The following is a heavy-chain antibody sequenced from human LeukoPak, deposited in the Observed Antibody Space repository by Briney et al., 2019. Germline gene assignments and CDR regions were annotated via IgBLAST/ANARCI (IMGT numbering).Heavy chain of an antibody. CDR3: ARDGKIYGDHLDY. Sequence: GGSLRLSCAASGFTVSSNYMSWVRQAPGKGLEWVSVIYSGGSTYYADSVKGRSTISRDNSKNTLYLQMNSLRAEDTAVYYCARDGKIYGDHLDYWGQGTLVTVSS. CDR1: GFTVSSNY. D-gene: IGHD4-17*01. J-gene: IGHJ4*02. V-gene: IGHV3-53*01. CDR2: IYSGGST.